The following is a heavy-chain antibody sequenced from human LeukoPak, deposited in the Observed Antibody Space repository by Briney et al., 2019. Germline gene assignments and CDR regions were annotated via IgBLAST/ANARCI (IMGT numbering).Heavy chain of an antibody. CDR3: ASRPRVLRFLKGRHGYYFDY. CDR1: GGSISSSSYY. V-gene: IGHV4-39*01. J-gene: IGHJ4*02. Sequence: SETLSLTCTVSGGSISSSSYYWGWIRQPPGKGLEWTGSIYYSGSTYYNPSLKSRVTISVDTSKNQFSLKLSSVTAADTAVYYCASRPRVLRFLKGRHGYYFDYWGQGTLVTVSS. CDR2: IYYSGST. D-gene: IGHD3-3*01.